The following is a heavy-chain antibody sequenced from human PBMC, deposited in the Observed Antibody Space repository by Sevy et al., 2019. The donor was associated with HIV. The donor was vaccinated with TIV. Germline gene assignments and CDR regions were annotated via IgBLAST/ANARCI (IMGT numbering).Heavy chain of an antibody. Sequence: GGSLRLSCAASGFTFDDYTMNWVRQAPGKGLEWVSGISWSSGNIAYADSVEGRFTISRDNAKNSLYLQMNSLRVEDTALYYCVKDRSGSYSFDYWDQRTLVTVSS. J-gene: IGHJ4*02. CDR3: VKDRSGSYSFDY. CDR2: ISWSSGNI. D-gene: IGHD1-26*01. CDR1: GFTFDDYT. V-gene: IGHV3-9*01.